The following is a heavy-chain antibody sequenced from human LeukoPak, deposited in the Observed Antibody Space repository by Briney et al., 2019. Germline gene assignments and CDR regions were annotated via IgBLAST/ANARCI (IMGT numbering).Heavy chain of an antibody. J-gene: IGHJ3*02. CDR2: IHHSGST. CDR3: ARSYGDYVWFSGFDI. Sequence: SETLSLTCAVYGGSFSGYYWSWIRQPPGKGLEWIGEIHHSGSTNYNPSLKSRVTISVDTSKNQFSLKLSSVTAADTAVYYCARSYGDYVWFSGFDIWGQGTMVTVSS. CDR1: GGSFSGYY. V-gene: IGHV4-34*01. D-gene: IGHD4-17*01.